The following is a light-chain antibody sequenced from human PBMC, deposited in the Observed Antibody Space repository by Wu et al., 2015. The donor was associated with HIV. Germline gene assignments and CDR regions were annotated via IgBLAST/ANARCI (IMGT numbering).Light chain of an antibody. CDR2: GAS. CDR1: QNINIK. CDR3: QHYGRSPGT. Sequence: IVMTQSPATLSVFPGERATLSCRASQNINIKLAWYQQKPGQAPRLLLYGASSRATGIPDRFSGSESGTDFTLTISSLEPEDFAVYYCQHYGRSPGTFGQGTKVEIK. J-gene: IGKJ1*01. V-gene: IGKV3-20*01.